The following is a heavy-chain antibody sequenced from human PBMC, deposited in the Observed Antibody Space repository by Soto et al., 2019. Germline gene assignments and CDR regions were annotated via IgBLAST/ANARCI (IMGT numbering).Heavy chain of an antibody. J-gene: IGHJ6*04. CDR2: IYYNSNRI. CDR1: GATLQDYA. V-gene: IGHV3-9*01. CDR3: GKDISPGGMDV. Sequence: EVQLVESGGGFVQPGGSLRLSCAGSGATLQDYAMHWVRQAPGKGLEWVSGIYYNSNRIDYADSVKGRFTISRDNARNALYLQMNSLTTEDTAFYYCGKDISPGGMDVWGRGIMVTVSS.